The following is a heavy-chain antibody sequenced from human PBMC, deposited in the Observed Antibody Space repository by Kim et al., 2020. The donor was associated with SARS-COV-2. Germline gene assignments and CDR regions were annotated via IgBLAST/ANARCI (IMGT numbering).Heavy chain of an antibody. CDR3: AREGYSSSWYYSAFDI. V-gene: IGHV1-69*01. Sequence: KFQGRVTITADESTSTAYMELSSLRSEDTAVYYCAREGYSSSWYYSAFDIWGQGTMVTVSS. D-gene: IGHD6-13*01. J-gene: IGHJ3*02.